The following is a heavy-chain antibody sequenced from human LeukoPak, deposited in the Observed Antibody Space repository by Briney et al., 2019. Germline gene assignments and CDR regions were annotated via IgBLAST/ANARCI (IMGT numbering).Heavy chain of an antibody. V-gene: IGHV3-30-3*01. CDR1: GVTFSSYA. CDR3: ARDRRPQWLVQSMRDAFDM. J-gene: IGHJ3*02. CDR2: ISYDGSNK. Sequence: VGALRHSSAASGVTFSSYAMHWVRHAPGKGVGRGALISYDGSNKYYADSVNGRFTISRDNSKNTLYLQMNSLRAEDTAVYYCARDRRPQWLVQSMRDAFDMWGQGTMVTVSS. D-gene: IGHD6-19*01.